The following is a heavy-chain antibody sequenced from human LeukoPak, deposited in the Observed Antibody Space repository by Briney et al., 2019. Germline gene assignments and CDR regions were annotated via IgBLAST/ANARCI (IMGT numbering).Heavy chain of an antibody. D-gene: IGHD5-18*01. CDR2: ISYDGSNK. Sequence: PGGSLRLSCAASGFTFSSYAMHWVRQAPGKGLEWVAVISYDGSNKYYADSVKGRFTISRDNSKNTLYLQMNSLRAEDTAVYCCARDRDIIIQLWLHSSFDYWGQGTLVTVSS. CDR3: ARDRDIIIQLWLHSSFDY. V-gene: IGHV3-30-3*01. CDR1: GFTFSSYA. J-gene: IGHJ4*02.